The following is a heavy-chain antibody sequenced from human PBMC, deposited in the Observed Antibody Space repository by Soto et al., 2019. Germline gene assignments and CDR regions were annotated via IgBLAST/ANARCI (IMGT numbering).Heavy chain of an antibody. V-gene: IGHV4-59*01. CDR1: GGSISSYY. Sequence: SETLSLTCTVSGGSISSYYWSWIRQPPGKGLEWIGYIYYSGSTNYNPSLKSRVTISVDTSKNQFSLKLSSVTAADTAVYYCARADMVRGVITPLDYYYYYMDVWGKGTTVTVSS. CDR2: IYYSGST. J-gene: IGHJ6*03. D-gene: IGHD3-10*01. CDR3: ARADMVRGVITPLDYYYYYMDV.